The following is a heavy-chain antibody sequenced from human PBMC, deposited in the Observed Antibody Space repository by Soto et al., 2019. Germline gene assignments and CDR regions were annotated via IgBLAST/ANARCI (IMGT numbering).Heavy chain of an antibody. V-gene: IGHV5-10-1*01. J-gene: IGHJ6*02. D-gene: IGHD5-12*01. Sequence: PGESLKISCKGSGYSFTSYWISWVRQMPGKGLEWMGRIDPSDSYTNCSPSFQGHVTISADKSISTAYLQWSSLKASDTAMYYCARQERWLQLGYYYGMDVWGQGTTVTVSS. CDR1: GYSFTSYW. CDR2: IDPSDSYT. CDR3: ARQERWLQLGYYYGMDV.